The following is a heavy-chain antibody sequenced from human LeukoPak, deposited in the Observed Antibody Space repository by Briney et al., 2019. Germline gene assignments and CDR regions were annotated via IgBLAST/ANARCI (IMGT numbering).Heavy chain of an antibody. CDR1: GGSISSYY. Sequence: SETLSLTCTVSGGSISSYYWSWLRQPPGKGLEWFGYIYYSGSTNYNPSLKSRVTISVATSKNQFSLQLSPVTAAAPAVYYCAGVGRDNWFDPWGQGTLVTVSS. J-gene: IGHJ5*02. V-gene: IGHV4-59*08. CDR2: IYYSGST. CDR3: AGVGRDNWFDP. D-gene: IGHD1-26*01.